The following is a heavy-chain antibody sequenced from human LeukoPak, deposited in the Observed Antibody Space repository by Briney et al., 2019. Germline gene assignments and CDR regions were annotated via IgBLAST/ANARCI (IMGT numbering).Heavy chain of an antibody. J-gene: IGHJ4*02. D-gene: IGHD4-23*01. CDR3: AKGGGRPFDY. CDR2: ISYDGSNK. CDR1: GFTFSSYG. Sequence: PGGSLRLSCAASGFTFSSYGMHWVRQAPGKGLEWVTVISYDGSNKYYADSVKGRFTISRDNSKNTLYLQMNSLRAEDTAVYYCAKGGGRPFDYWGQGTLVTVSS. V-gene: IGHV3-30*18.